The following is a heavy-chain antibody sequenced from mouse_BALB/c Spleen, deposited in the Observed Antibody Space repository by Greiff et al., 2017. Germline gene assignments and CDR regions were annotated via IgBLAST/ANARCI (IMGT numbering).Heavy chain of an antibody. CDR2: ISSGGSYT. CDR3: ARHEDSSGYVRFAY. Sequence: EVMLVESGGDLVKPGGSLKLSCAASGFTFSSYGMSWVRQTPDKRLEWVATISSGGSYTYYPDSVKGRFTISRDNAKNTLYLQMSSLKSEDTAMYYCARHEDSSGYVRFAYWGQGTLVTVSA. D-gene: IGHD3-2*01. CDR1: GFTFSSYG. V-gene: IGHV5-6*01. J-gene: IGHJ3*01.